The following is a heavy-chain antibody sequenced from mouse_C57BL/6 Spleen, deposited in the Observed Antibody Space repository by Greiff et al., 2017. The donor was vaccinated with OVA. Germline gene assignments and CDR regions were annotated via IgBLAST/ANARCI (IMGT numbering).Heavy chain of an antibody. CDR3: TRSGSNSFAY. CDR2: IDPETGGT. J-gene: IGHJ3*01. D-gene: IGHD2-5*01. V-gene: IGHV1-15*01. Sequence: QVQLQQSGAELVRPGASVTLSCKASGYTFTDYEMHWVKQTPVHGLEWIGAIDPETGGTAYNQKFKAKAILTADKSSSTAYMELRSLTSEDSAVYYCTRSGSNSFAYWGQGTLVTVSA. CDR1: GYTFTDYE.